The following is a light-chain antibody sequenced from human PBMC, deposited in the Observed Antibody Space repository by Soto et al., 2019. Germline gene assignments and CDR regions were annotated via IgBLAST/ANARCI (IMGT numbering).Light chain of an antibody. V-gene: IGLV2-11*01. CDR3: CSYAGSHTLLI. CDR2: AVS. CDR1: SSDVGAYNY. Sequence: QSALTQPRSVSGSPGQSVTISCTGTSSDVGAYNYVSWYQQHPGKAPKLIIYAVSRRPSGVPDRFSGSKSGNTASLTISGLQAEDEADYSCCSYAGSHTLLIFGGGTKVTVL. J-gene: IGLJ2*01.